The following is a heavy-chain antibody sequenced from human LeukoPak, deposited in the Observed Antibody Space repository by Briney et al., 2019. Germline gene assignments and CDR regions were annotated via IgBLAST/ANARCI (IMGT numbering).Heavy chain of an antibody. CDR3: AKDRNFGSYYDY. Sequence: AGGSLRLSCAASGFTFSSNSMNWVRQAPGKGLEWVSYISSTGGTIYYADSMKGRFTISRDNAKSSLYLQMNSLRAEDTAVYYCAKDRNFGSYYDYWGQGTLVTVSS. CDR2: ISSTGGTI. D-gene: IGHD3-3*01. J-gene: IGHJ4*02. V-gene: IGHV3-48*04. CDR1: GFTFSSNS.